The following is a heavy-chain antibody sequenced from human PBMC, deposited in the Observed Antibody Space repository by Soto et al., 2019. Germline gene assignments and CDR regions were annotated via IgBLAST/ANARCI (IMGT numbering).Heavy chain of an antibody. J-gene: IGHJ4*02. CDR1: GYTFTSYA. D-gene: IGHD4-17*01. V-gene: IGHV1-3*01. CDR2: INAGNGNT. CDR3: ARDFDDYGDYVADY. Sequence: QVQLVQSGAEVKKPGASVKVSCKASGYTFTSYAMHWVRQAPGQRLEWMGWINAGNGNTKYSQKFQGRVTITRDTSASTAYMELSSLRSEDTAVYYCARDFDDYGDYVADYWGQGTLVTVSS.